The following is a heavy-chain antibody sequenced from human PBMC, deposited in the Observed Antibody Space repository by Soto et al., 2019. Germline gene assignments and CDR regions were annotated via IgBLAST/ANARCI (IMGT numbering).Heavy chain of an antibody. Sequence: SVKVSCKASGYSFKDHYMHWVRQAPGRGLEWVGIINPSGEHTNYAQQFRGRVAMTRDTSTSTAYMELRSLRSEDTAVYFCARISCKGGSCYFDFDHWGQGTLVTVSS. V-gene: IGHV1-46*02. CDR1: GYSFKDHY. J-gene: IGHJ4*02. CDR2: INPSGEHT. D-gene: IGHD2-15*01. CDR3: ARISCKGGSCYFDFDH.